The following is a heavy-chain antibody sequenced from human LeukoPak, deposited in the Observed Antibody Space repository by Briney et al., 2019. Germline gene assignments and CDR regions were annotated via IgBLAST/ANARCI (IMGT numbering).Heavy chain of an antibody. D-gene: IGHD1-26*01. Sequence: GGSLRLSCAASGFTFSAYEMNWVRQAPGKGLEPVSYISGSGNSISYADSVRGRFTISRDNSKNTLYLQMNSLRTEDRAVYYCAKDRSKGSYGDEFDHWGQGTLVTVSS. V-gene: IGHV3-48*03. CDR3: AKDRSKGSYGDEFDH. CDR1: GFTFSAYE. CDR2: ISGSGNSI. J-gene: IGHJ4*02.